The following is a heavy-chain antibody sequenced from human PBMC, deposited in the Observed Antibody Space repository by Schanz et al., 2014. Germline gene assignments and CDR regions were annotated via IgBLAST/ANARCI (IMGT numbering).Heavy chain of an antibody. CDR3: VTEKRMESGTWAKAFDI. Sequence: QVQLVQSGAEVKKPGASVKLSCKASNYIFTKYYIHCVRQAPGQGLEWMGLINPYDDTIDYAKKIQGRFTRTRDTSTTTVYMELSSLRSDDTAMYYCVTEKRMESGTWAKAFDIWGQGTWVTVSS. CDR1: NYIFTKYY. D-gene: IGHD3-3*01. CDR2: INPYDDTI. J-gene: IGHJ3*02. V-gene: IGHV1-46*01.